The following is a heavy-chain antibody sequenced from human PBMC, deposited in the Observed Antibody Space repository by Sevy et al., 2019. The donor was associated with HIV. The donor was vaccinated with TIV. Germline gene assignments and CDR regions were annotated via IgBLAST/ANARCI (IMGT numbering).Heavy chain of an antibody. CDR3: AREIFHGGAFDI. V-gene: IGHV3-21*01. CDR2: ISSSSSYI. J-gene: IGHJ3*02. CDR1: GFTFSSYS. D-gene: IGHD3-9*01. Sequence: GGSLRLSCAASGFTFSSYSMNWVRQAPGKGLEWVSSISSSSSYIYYADSVKGRFTISGDNAKNSLYLQMNSLRAEDTAVYYCAREIFHGGAFDIWGQGTMVTVSS.